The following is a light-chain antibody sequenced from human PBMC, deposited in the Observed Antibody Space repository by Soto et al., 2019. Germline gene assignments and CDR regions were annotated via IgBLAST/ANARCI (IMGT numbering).Light chain of an antibody. V-gene: IGLV2-8*01. CDR1: SSDIGGYNY. Sequence: QSVLTQPPSASGSPGQSVTISCTGTSSDIGGYNYVSWYQQHPGKAPKLMIYEVTKRPSGVPDRFSGSKSGNTASLTVSGLQAEDEADYYCSSDADRTLVFGGGTKVTVL. CDR3: SSDADRTLV. CDR2: EVT. J-gene: IGLJ2*01.